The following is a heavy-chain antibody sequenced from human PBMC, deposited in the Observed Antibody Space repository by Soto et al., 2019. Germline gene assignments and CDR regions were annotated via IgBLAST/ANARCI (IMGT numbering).Heavy chain of an antibody. V-gene: IGHV3-23*01. Sequence: GSLRLSCVASGINLINHAMTWVRQAPGKGLEWVSTVSETGTVTYYADSVKGRFTISRDNSRNTLYLQLNNLRAEDTAVYYCVTGSSGTRGEDFWGPGALVTVSS. CDR1: GINLINHA. CDR3: VTGSSGTRGEDF. CDR2: VSETGTVT. D-gene: IGHD3-16*01. J-gene: IGHJ4*02.